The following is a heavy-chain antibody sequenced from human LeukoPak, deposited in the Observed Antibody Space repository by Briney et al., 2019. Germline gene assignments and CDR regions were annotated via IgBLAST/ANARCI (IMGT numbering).Heavy chain of an antibody. J-gene: IGHJ4*02. Sequence: GASVEVSCKASGGTFSSYAISWVRQAPGQGLEWMGGIIPIFGTANYAQKFQGRVTITTDESTSTAYMELSSLRSEDTAVYYCAGDRDGYNYVFDYWGQGTLVTVSS. CDR2: IIPIFGTA. CDR3: AGDRDGYNYVFDY. CDR1: GGTFSSYA. D-gene: IGHD5-24*01. V-gene: IGHV1-69*05.